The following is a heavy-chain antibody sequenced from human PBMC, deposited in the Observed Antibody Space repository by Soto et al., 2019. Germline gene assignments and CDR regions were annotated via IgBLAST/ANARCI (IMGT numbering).Heavy chain of an antibody. CDR1: GGTFSSYA. Sequence: GASVKVSCKASGGTFSSYAISWVRQAPGQGLEWMGGIIPIFGTANYAQKFQGRVTITADESTSTAYMELSSLRSEDTAVYYCARVGGLGHYDSSGYFDYWGQGTLVTVSS. J-gene: IGHJ4*02. V-gene: IGHV1-69*13. CDR3: ARVGGLGHYDSSGYFDY. D-gene: IGHD3-22*01. CDR2: IIPIFGTA.